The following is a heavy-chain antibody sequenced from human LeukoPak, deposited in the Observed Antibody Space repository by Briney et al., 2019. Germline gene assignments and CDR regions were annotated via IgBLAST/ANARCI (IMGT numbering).Heavy chain of an antibody. D-gene: IGHD3-16*02. V-gene: IGHV3-30*18. CDR1: GFTFSSYA. CDR2: ISYDGSNK. Sequence: GGSLRLSCAASGFTFSSYAMSWVRQAPGKGLEWVAVISYDGSNKYYADSVKGRFTISRDNSKNTLYLQMNSLRAEDTAVYYCAKGRDDYVWGSYRELAYWGQGTLVTVSS. CDR3: AKGRDDYVWGSYRELAY. J-gene: IGHJ4*02.